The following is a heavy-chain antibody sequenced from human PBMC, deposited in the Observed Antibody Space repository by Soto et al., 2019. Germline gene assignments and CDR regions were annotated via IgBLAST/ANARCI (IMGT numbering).Heavy chain of an antibody. D-gene: IGHD2-21*02. J-gene: IGHJ4*02. CDR2: IIPIFGTA. CDR1: GGTFSSYA. Sequence: QVQLVQSGAEVKKPGSSVKVSCKASGGTFSSYAISWVRQAPGQGLEWMGGIIPIFGTANYAQKFQGRVTITGDERTGQAYMEMSSLGSGDTAVYYCAKIVVTGGRHYGGQGPLVTVSS. V-gene: IGHV1-69*12. CDR3: AKIVVTGGRHY.